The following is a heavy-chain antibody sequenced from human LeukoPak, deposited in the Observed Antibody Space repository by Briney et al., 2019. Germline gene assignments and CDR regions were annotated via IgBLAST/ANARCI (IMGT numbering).Heavy chain of an antibody. Sequence: SETLSLTCTVSGDSISGTAYWGWIRQPPGKGLEWIGSGFYNGRAYYNPSLKSRVSISVDTSNNLYSLRLTSVTAADTAVYYCARHGYNSSWYLKGKFDFWGQGTLVTVSS. J-gene: IGHJ4*02. CDR3: ARHGYNSSWYLKGKFDF. CDR1: GDSISGTAY. D-gene: IGHD6-13*01. V-gene: IGHV4-39*01. CDR2: GFYNGRA.